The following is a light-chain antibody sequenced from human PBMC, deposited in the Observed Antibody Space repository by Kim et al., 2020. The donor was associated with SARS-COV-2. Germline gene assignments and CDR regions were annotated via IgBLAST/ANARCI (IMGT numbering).Light chain of an antibody. CDR1: QSVTTN. Sequence: SVSPGERATRSCRASQSVTTNLAWYQQTPGQPPRLLIYDASTRATGVPARFSGSGSGTQFTLTISSLQSEDFALYYCQQYDYWWTFGQGTKVDIK. J-gene: IGKJ1*01. V-gene: IGKV3-15*01. CDR3: QQYDYWWT. CDR2: DAS.